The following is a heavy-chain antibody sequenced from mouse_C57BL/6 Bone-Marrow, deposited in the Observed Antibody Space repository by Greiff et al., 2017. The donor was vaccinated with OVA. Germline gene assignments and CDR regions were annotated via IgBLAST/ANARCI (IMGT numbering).Heavy chain of an antibody. J-gene: IGHJ3*01. CDR3: ARQRYYGSSYWFAY. V-gene: IGHV5-12*01. D-gene: IGHD1-1*01. CDR1: GFTFSDYY. Sequence: EVKLMESGGGLVQPGGSLKLSCAASGFTFSDYYMYWVRQTPEKRLEWVAYISNGGGSTYYPDTVKGRFTISRDNAKNTLYLQMSRLKSEDTAMYYCARQRYYGSSYWFAYWGQGTLVTVSA. CDR2: ISNGGGST.